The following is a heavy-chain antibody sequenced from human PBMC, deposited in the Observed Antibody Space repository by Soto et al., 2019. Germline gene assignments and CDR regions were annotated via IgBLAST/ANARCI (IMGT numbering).Heavy chain of an antibody. Sequence: PSETLSLTCTVSCGSISSYYWSWIRQPAGKGLEWIGRIYTSGSTNYNPSLKSRVTMSVDTSKNQFSLKLSSVTAADTAVYYCARARGPTDRSVGYYFDYWGQGTLVTVSS. CDR2: IYTSGST. CDR3: ARARGPTDRSVGYYFDY. D-gene: IGHD3-16*01. V-gene: IGHV4-4*07. CDR1: CGSISSYY. J-gene: IGHJ4*02.